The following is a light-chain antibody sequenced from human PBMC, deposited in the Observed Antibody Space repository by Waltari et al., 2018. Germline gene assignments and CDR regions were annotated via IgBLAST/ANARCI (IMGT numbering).Light chain of an antibody. CDR2: AAS. Sequence: DIQMTQSPSSLSASVGDRVTITCRASQSISSYLNWYQHKPGKAHKLLIYAASSLQSGVPSRFSGSGSGTDLTLTISSLQPEDFATYYCQQSYSTPLTFGGGTKVEIK. CDR1: QSISSY. J-gene: IGKJ4*01. CDR3: QQSYSTPLT. V-gene: IGKV1-39*01.